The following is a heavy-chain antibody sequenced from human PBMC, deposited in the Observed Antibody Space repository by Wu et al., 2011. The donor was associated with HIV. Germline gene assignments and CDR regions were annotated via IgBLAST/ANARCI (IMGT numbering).Heavy chain of an antibody. V-gene: IGHV1-69*12. D-gene: IGHD3-22*01. Sequence: QVQLVQSGAEVKKPGSSVKVSCKASGGTFNSYGISWVRQAPGQGLEWMGGIIPMFGTAKYAQKFQGRVTITADESTSTAYMELSSLRSEDTAVYYCARGIPYYYDSSGYSSTPYYFDYWGQGTLVTVSS. CDR2: IIPMFGTA. J-gene: IGHJ4*02. CDR1: GGTFNSYG. CDR3: ARGIPYYYDSSGYSSTPYYFDY.